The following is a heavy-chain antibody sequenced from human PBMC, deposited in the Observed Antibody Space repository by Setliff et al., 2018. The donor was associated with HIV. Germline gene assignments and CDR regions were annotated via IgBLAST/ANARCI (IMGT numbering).Heavy chain of an antibody. D-gene: IGHD2-8*01. J-gene: IGHJ3*02. CDR2: IIPNSGGT. CDR1: GYTFTKHD. CDR3: ASKVFCTNGVCLDAFDI. Sequence: ASVKVSCKASGYTFTKHDINWVRQAPGQGLEWMGRIIPNSGGTNYAQKFQGRVTMTRDTSISTAYMELSGLRSDDTAVYYCASKVFCTNGVCLDAFDIWGQGTMVTVS. V-gene: IGHV1-2*06.